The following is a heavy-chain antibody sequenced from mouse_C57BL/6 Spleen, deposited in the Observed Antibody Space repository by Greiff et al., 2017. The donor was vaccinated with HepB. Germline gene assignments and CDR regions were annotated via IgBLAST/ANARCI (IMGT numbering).Heavy chain of an antibody. D-gene: IGHD1-1*01. J-gene: IGHJ3*01. CDR3: AKNGANYGSSYVTY. CDR1: GFSLTSYG. CDR2: IWRGGST. Sequence: VQLQQSGPGLVQPSQSLSITCTVSGFSLTSYGVHWVRQSPGKGLEWLGVIWRGGSTDYNAAFMSRLSITKDNSKSQVFFKMNSLQADDTAIYYCAKNGANYGSSYVTYWGQGTLVTVSA. V-gene: IGHV2-5*01.